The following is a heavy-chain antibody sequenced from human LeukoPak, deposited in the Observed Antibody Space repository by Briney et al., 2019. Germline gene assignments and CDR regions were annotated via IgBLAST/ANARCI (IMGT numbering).Heavy chain of an antibody. CDR2: VDTRGRT. CDR1: GGSISSYY. D-gene: IGHD3-22*01. J-gene: IGHJ4*02. Sequence: PSETLSLTCTVSGGSISSYYWSWLRQPAGKGLEWVGRVDTRGRTTYNPSFESRVTMSVDTSKNQLSLKVSSVTAADTAVYYCARDSPSYYYDSSGYYFDSWGQGTLVTVSS. V-gene: IGHV4-4*07. CDR3: ARDSPSYYYDSSGYYFDS.